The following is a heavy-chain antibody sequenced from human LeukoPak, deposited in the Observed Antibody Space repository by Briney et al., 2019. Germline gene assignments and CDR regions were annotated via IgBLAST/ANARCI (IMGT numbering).Heavy chain of an antibody. V-gene: IGHV4-59*08. Sequence: PSETLSLNCTVSGGSTSRYYWSWIRQPPGKRLEWLGYIYYSGSTTYNPSLKSRLTMSVDTSKNQISLKLISLTAADTAVYYCARLPGIAAVWGQGTLVTVSS. D-gene: IGHD6-13*01. J-gene: IGHJ4*02. CDR3: ARLPGIAAV. CDR1: GGSTSRYY. CDR2: IYYSGST.